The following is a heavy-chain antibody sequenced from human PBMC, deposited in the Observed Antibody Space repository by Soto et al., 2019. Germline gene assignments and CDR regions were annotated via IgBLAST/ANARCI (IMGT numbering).Heavy chain of an antibody. J-gene: IGHJ4*02. V-gene: IGHV1-69*08. CDR3: ARDWESTVSTWSFGAF. CDR1: GGTFSPYT. D-gene: IGHD3-10*01. CDR2: IIPFLGVT. Sequence: QVQLVQSGAEVKKPGSSVKVSCKASGGTFSPYTINWVRQAPGQGLEWMGRIIPFLGVTNYALKFQARVTITADKSTTTAYMELSGLRFEDTAVYYCARDWESTVSTWSFGAFWGRGTLVTVSS.